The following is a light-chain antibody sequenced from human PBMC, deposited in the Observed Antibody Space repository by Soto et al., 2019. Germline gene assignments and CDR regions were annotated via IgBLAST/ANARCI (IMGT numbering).Light chain of an antibody. Sequence: QSALTQPPSVSGTPGQRVSISCSGDSSTFANNYVHWYQQVPGAAPKLLIYRSDQRPSGVPERFSGSKSGTSAPLTISGLRPEDEAQYYCAAYTGNWNGPVFGGGTQLTVL. CDR2: RSD. J-gene: IGLJ2*01. V-gene: IGLV1-47*01. CDR3: AAYTGNWNGPV. CDR1: SSTFANNY.